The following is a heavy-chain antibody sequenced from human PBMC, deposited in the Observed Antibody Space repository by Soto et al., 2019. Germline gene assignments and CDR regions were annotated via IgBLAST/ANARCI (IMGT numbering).Heavy chain of an antibody. Sequence: PGESLKICVPGSGYIFRDYRISGLRHVPGKGLEWMGRIHPGDSSTNYSPSFHGHVVFSVDKSTNTAYLKWSSLKASDNAIYYCESHFYDASDYRGEAYWAQGTLVTVSS. V-gene: IGHV5-10-1*01. CDR3: ESHFYDASDYRGEAY. CDR1: GYIFRDYR. CDR2: IHPGDSST. J-gene: IGHJ4*02. D-gene: IGHD3-22*01.